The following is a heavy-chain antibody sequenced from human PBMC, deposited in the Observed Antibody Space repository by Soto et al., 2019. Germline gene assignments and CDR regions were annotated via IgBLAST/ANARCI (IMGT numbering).Heavy chain of an antibody. CDR1: GGSFSGYY. CDR3: ARGGRAAIRSFDY. CDR2: INHSGST. D-gene: IGHD2-2*02. Sequence: SETLSLTCAVYGGSFSGYYWSWIRQPPGKGLEWIGEINHSGSTNYNPSLKSRVTISVDTSKNQFSLKLSSVTAADTAVYYCARGGRAAIRSFDYWGQGTLVTVSS. V-gene: IGHV4-34*01. J-gene: IGHJ4*02.